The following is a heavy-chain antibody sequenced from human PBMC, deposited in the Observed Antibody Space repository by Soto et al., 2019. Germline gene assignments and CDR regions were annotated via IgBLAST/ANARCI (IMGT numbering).Heavy chain of an antibody. CDR3: ARGNIVATIPDFDY. Sequence: ASVKVSCKASGYTFTSYGISWVRQAPGQGLEWMGWVSAYNGNTNYAQKLQGRVTMTTDTSTSTAYMELRSLRSDDTAVYYCARGNIVATIPDFDYWGQGTLVTVSS. CDR2: VSAYNGNT. V-gene: IGHV1-18*01. J-gene: IGHJ4*02. D-gene: IGHD5-12*01. CDR1: GYTFTSYG.